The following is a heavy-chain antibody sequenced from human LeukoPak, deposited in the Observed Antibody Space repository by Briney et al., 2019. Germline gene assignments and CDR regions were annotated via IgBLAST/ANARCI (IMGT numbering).Heavy chain of an antibody. J-gene: IGHJ4*02. V-gene: IGHV1-46*01. CDR3: ARDQGGFDY. CDR1: GYTFTSNY. CDR2: IYPRDGST. Sequence: ASVKVSCKASGYTFTSNYIHWVRQAPGQGLEWMGMIYPRDGSTSYAQKFQGRVTVTRDTSTSTVHMELSGLRSEDTAVYYCARDQGGFDYWGQGTLVTVSS.